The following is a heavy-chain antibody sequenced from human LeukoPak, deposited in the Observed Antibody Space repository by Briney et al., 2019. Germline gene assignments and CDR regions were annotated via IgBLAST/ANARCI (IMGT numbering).Heavy chain of an antibody. J-gene: IGHJ3*02. Sequence: PSETLSLTCTVSGGSISSSSYYWGWIRQPPGKELEWIGSIYYSGNTYYNPSLKSRVTISVDTSKNQFSLKLSSATAADTAVYYCARDLQYYYDSSGFVHGAFDIWGQGTMVTVSS. V-gene: IGHV4-39*07. CDR1: GGSISSSSYY. CDR2: IYYSGNT. CDR3: ARDLQYYYDSSGFVHGAFDI. D-gene: IGHD3-22*01.